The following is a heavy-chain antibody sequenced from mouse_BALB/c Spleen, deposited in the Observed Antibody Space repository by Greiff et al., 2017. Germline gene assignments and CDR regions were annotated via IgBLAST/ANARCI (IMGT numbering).Heavy chain of an antibody. Sequence: VHLVESGAELVRPGTSVKISCKASGYTFTNYRLGWVQQRPGPGLEWIGDIYPGGGYTNYNEKFKGKATLTADTSSSTAYMQLSSLTSEDSAVYFCAKAYYGNYHAMDYWGQGTSVTVSS. CDR1: GYTFTNYR. V-gene: IGHV1-63*02. D-gene: IGHD2-10*01. CDR2: IYPGGGYT. CDR3: AKAYYGNYHAMDY. J-gene: IGHJ4*01.